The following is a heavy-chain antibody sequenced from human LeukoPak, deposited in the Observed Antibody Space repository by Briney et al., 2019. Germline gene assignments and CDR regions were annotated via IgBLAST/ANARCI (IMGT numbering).Heavy chain of an antibody. D-gene: IGHD4-17*01. CDR2: IYYSGST. J-gene: IGHJ4*02. CDR3: ARVATTVTLFDY. Sequence: SETLSLTCTVSGGSISSYYWSWIRQPPGKGLEWIGYIYYSGSTIYNPSLKSRVTISVDTSKNQFSLKLSSVTAADTAVYYCARVATTVTLFDYWGQGTLVTVSS. CDR1: GGSISSYY. V-gene: IGHV4-59*01.